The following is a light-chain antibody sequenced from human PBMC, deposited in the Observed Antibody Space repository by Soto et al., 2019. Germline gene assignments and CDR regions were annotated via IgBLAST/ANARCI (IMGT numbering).Light chain of an antibody. CDR1: SSDVCCYNY. CDR3: SSYTSSSTRV. J-gene: IGLJ2*01. CDR2: DVR. V-gene: IGLV2-14*01. Sequence: QSALTQPASVSGSPGQSITISCTGTSSDVCCYNYVSCYQQHPGKAPKLMIYDVRNRHSGVSNRFSGSKSGTTASLTISGLQAEDEAAYYCSSYTSSSTRVFGGGTNLTVL.